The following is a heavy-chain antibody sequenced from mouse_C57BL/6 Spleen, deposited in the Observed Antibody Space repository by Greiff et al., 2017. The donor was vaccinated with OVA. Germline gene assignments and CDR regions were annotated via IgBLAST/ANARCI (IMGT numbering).Heavy chain of an antibody. Sequence: VKLQQSGPELVKPGASVKISCKASGYSFTSYYIHWVKQRPGQGLEWIGWIYPGSGNTKYNEKFKGKATLTADTSSSTAYMQLISLTSEDSAVYYCARSFYDYDNYFDYWGQGTTLTVSS. CDR3: ARSFYDYDNYFDY. J-gene: IGHJ2*01. D-gene: IGHD2-4*01. V-gene: IGHV1-66*01. CDR1: GYSFTSYY. CDR2: IYPGSGNT.